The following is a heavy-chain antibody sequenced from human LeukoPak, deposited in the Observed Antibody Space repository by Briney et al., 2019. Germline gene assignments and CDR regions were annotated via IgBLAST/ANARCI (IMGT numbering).Heavy chain of an antibody. V-gene: IGHV1-2*02. CDR1: GYTFTGYY. CDR3: ATEHILYYYMDL. J-gene: IGHJ6*03. Sequence: ASVKVSCKASGYTFTGYYMHWVRQAHGQGLEWMGWINPNSGGTNYAQKFQGRVTMTRDTSISTAYMELSSLRSDDTAVYYCATEHILYYYMDLWGEGTTVTVSS. D-gene: IGHD3-9*01. CDR2: INPNSGGT.